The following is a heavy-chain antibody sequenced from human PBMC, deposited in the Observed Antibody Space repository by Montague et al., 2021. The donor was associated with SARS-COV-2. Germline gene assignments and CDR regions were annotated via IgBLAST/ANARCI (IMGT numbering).Heavy chain of an antibody. V-gene: IGHV4-34*01. J-gene: IGHJ6*02. CDR1: GGSFSSY. D-gene: IGHD2-15*01. CDR2: ISHGGGT. CDR3: ASHCGGGRCYFGIDV. Sequence: SETLSLTCDVYGGSFSSYWSWIRQPPGRGLEWVGQISHGGGTNYNPSLKSRVTISVDTSKNQVSLKLSSVTAADTAVYYCASHCGGGRCYFGIDVWGQGTTVTVSS.